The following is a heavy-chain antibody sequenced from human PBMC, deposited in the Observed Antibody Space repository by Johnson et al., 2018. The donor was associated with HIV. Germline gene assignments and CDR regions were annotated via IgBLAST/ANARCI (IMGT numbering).Heavy chain of an antibody. CDR3: AKGDYGDYEGSDAFDI. CDR2: IRYDGTNK. CDR1: GFTFSTYG. V-gene: IGHV3-30*02. J-gene: IGHJ3*02. Sequence: LLVESGGGVVQPGGSLRLSCAASGFTFSTYGMHWVRQAPGKGLEWVAFIRYDGTNKYYAGSVKGRFTISRDNSKNMLYLQMNSLRAEDTAVYYCAKGDYGDYEGSDAFDIWGQGTMVTVSS. D-gene: IGHD4-17*01.